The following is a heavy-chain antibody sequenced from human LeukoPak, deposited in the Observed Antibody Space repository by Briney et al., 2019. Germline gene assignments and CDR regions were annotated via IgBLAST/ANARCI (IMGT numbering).Heavy chain of an antibody. CDR3: ASREGYDSSGYYYVDY. Sequence: PSQTLSVNCAVSGGSISSGGYSWSWIRQPPGKGLEWIGYIYHSGSTYYNPSLKSRVTISVDRSKNQFSLKLSSVTAADTAVYYCASREGYDSSGYYYVDYWGQGTLVTVSS. CDR2: IYHSGST. V-gene: IGHV4-30-2*01. CDR1: GGSISSGGYS. J-gene: IGHJ4*02. D-gene: IGHD3-22*01.